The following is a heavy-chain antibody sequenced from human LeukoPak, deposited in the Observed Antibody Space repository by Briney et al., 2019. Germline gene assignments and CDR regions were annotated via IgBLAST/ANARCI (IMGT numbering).Heavy chain of an antibody. CDR1: GFTFSSFA. CDR2: ISGSDGST. J-gene: IGHJ4*02. Sequence: GSLRLSCAASGFTFSSFAMSWVRQAPGKGLEWVSAISGSDGSTYYADSVKGRFTISRDNSKNTLYLQMNSLRAEDTAVYYCAKVWLQFYGDYWGQGTLVTVSS. V-gene: IGHV3-23*01. CDR3: AKVWLQFYGDY. D-gene: IGHD5-24*01.